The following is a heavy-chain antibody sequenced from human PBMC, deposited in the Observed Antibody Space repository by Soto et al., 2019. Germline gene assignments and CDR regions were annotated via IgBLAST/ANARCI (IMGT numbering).Heavy chain of an antibody. CDR3: ARVIAAAADFDY. D-gene: IGHD6-13*01. CDR2: ISAYNGNT. J-gene: IGHJ4*02. V-gene: IGHV1-18*01. CDR1: VYTFTSYG. Sequence: GASVKVSCKASVYTFTSYGISWVRQAPGQGLEWMGWISAYNGNTNYAQKLQGRVTMTPDTSTNTAYMELRNLRSDDTAVYYCARVIAAAADFDYWGQGTRVTVSS.